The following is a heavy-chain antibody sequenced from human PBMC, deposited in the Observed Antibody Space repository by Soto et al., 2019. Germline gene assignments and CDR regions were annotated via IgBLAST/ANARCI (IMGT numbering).Heavy chain of an antibody. CDR3: ARDGGSPNWYFDL. V-gene: IGHV4-31*11. Sequence: QVQLQESGPGRVRPSQSLSLICDVSGYAISRGGYYWSWLRQVPGKGLEWIGSIDYSGDTFYNPSLESRVPISVDPSKNQFFLSLSIVTAADTALFYCARDGGSPNWYFDLWGRGTLVTVSS. CDR1: GYAISRGGYY. D-gene: IGHD2-15*01. J-gene: IGHJ2*01. CDR2: IDYSGDT.